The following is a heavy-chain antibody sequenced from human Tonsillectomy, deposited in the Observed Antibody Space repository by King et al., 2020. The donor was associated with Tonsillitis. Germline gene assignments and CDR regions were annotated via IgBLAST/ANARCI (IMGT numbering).Heavy chain of an antibody. J-gene: IGHJ4*02. CDR2: ISGSATNT. Sequence: VQLVESGGGFVQPGGSLRLSCAASGFTYSSYAMSWVRQAPGKGREWVSGISGSATNTYYADSVKGRFTISRDNTKNALYLQMNSLRAEDTAVYYCAKGGGVVGTTDLDYWGQGILVTVSS. CDR3: AKGGGVVGTTDLDY. V-gene: IGHV3-23*04. CDR1: GFTYSSYA. D-gene: IGHD2-15*01.